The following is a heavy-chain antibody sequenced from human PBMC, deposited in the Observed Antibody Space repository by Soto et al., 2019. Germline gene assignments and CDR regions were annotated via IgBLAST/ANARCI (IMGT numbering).Heavy chain of an antibody. J-gene: IGHJ4*02. V-gene: IGHV3-30*02. Sequence: PGGSLRLSCAASGFTFSSYGMHWVRQAPGKGLEWVAFIGSTEYYAESVRGRFTVSRDNSQNTLYLQMNSLRGEDTAVYYCVKSDPGQGCRGGRCQRTFHSWGQGTLVTVSS. CDR2: IGSTE. D-gene: IGHD2-15*01. CDR1: GFTFSSYG. CDR3: VKSDPGQGCRGGRCQRTFHS.